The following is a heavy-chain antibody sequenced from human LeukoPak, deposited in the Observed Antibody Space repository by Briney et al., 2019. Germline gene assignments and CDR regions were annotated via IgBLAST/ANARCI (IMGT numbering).Heavy chain of an antibody. V-gene: IGHV4-31*03. CDR3: ARDPRNVMWIHGWYFDL. D-gene: IGHD5-12*01. CDR2: IYYSGST. CDR1: GGSIRSGGYY. J-gene: IGHJ2*01. Sequence: SQTLSLTCTVSGGSIRSGGYYWSWIRQHPGKGLEWIGYIYYSGSTYYNPSLKSRVTMSVDTSKNQFSLKVRSVTAADTAFYFCARDPRNVMWIHGWYFDLWGRGTLVTVSS.